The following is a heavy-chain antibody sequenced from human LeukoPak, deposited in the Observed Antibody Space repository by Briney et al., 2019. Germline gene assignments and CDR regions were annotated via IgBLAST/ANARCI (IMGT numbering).Heavy chain of an antibody. V-gene: IGHV1-8*01. Sequence: ASVKVSFKASGYTFTSYDINWVRQATGQGLEWMGWMNPNSGNTGYAQKFQGRVTMTRNTSISTAYMELSSLRSEDTAVYYCARFFGDSSGYYADYWGQGTLVTVSS. J-gene: IGHJ4*02. CDR1: GYTFTSYD. CDR2: MNPNSGNT. CDR3: ARFFGDSSGYYADY. D-gene: IGHD3-22*01.